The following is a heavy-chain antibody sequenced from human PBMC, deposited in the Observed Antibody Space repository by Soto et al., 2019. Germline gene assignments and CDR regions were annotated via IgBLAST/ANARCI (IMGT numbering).Heavy chain of an antibody. V-gene: IGHV3-48*03. D-gene: IGHD3-10*01. J-gene: IGHJ4*02. Sequence: GGSLRLSCAASGFTFSSYEMNWVRQAPGKGLEWVSYISSSGSTIYYADSVKGRFTISRDNAKNSLYLQMNSLRAEDTAVYYCASGGLWFGELFQTGYDYWGEVTLVTVSS. CDR1: GFTFSSYE. CDR3: ASGGLWFGELFQTGYDY. CDR2: ISSSGSTI.